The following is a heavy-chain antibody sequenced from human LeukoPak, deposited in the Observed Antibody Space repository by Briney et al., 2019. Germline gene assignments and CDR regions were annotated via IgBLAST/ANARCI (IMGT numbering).Heavy chain of an antibody. V-gene: IGHV4-4*07. D-gene: IGHD3-9*01. CDR2: IYSSGNT. Sequence: SETLSLTCTVSGASIDSYYWSWIRQPAGRGLEWIWRIYSSGNTDDNPALKSRVIMSIDTSRNQLSLKLTSVTAADTAVYYCARDYDKAFDSWGQGTLVIVSS. CDR3: ARDYDKAFDS. J-gene: IGHJ4*02. CDR1: GASIDSYY.